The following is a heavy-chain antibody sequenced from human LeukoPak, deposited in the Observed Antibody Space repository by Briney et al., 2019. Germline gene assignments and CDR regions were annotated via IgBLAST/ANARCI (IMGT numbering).Heavy chain of an antibody. J-gene: IGHJ3*02. CDR2: ISYDGSNK. CDR1: GFTFSSYG. Sequence: GRSLRLSCAASGFTFSSYGMHWVRQAPGKGLEWVAVISYDGSNKYYADSVKGRFTISRDNSKNTLYLQMNSLRAEDTAVYYCARDRSTIVATGDAFDIWGQGTMVTVSS. D-gene: IGHD5-12*01. CDR3: ARDRSTIVATGDAFDI. V-gene: IGHV3-30*03.